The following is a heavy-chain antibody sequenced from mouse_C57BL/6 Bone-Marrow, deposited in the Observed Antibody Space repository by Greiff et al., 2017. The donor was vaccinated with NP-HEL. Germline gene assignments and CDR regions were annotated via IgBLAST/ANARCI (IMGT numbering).Heavy chain of an antibody. V-gene: IGHV1-18*01. CDR3: ARFDYGVKAMDY. Sequence: EVQLQQSGPELVKPGASVKIPCKASGYTFTDYNMDWVKQSHGQSLEWIGDINPNNGGTIYNQKFKGKATLTVDKSSSTAYMELRSLTSEDTAVYYCARFDYGVKAMDYWGQGTSVTVSS. CDR2: INPNNGGT. J-gene: IGHJ4*01. D-gene: IGHD2-4*01. CDR1: GYTFTDYN.